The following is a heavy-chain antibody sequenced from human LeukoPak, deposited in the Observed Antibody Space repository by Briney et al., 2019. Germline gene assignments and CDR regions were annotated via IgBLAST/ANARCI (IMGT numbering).Heavy chain of an antibody. CDR1: GGSISSGSYY. D-gene: IGHD3-9*01. J-gene: IGHJ4*02. CDR3: ARDGGKSGFYDFLADYSPYFDH. V-gene: IGHV4-31*03. Sequence: SETRSLTCTVSGGSISSGSYYRSWIRQLPGKGLEWIGSMYYSGSTYYNPSLRSRVIISEDTSKNQFSLKLVSVSAADTAVYYCARDGGKSGFYDFLADYSPYFDHWGQGMLVIVSS. CDR2: MYYSGST.